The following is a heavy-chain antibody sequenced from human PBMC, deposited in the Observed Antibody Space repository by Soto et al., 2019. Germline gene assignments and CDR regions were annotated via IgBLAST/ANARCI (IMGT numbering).Heavy chain of an antibody. CDR1: GFSFSIYS. J-gene: IGHJ6*03. CDR3: ARAPYCSGGSCYGPDYYYYMDV. Sequence: GGSLRLSCAASGFSFSIYSMNWVRQAPGKGLEWVSYISSSTSTIYYADSVKGRFTISRDNAKNSLYLQMNSLRAEDTAVYYCARAPYCSGGSCYGPDYYYYMDVWGKGTTVTVSS. CDR2: ISSSTSTI. V-gene: IGHV3-48*01. D-gene: IGHD2-15*01.